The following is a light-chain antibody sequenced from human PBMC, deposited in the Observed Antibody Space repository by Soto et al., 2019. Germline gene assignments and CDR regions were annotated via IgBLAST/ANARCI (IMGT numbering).Light chain of an antibody. CDR1: SSNIGSNY. CDR3: AAWDDSLSGSVL. J-gene: IGLJ2*01. CDR2: RND. Sequence: QSVLTQPPSASGTPGQRVTIPCSGSSSNIGSNYVYWYQQLPGTAPKLLIYRNDQRPSGVPDRFSGSKSGTSASLAISGLRSEDEGDYYCAAWDDSLSGSVLFGGGTKLTVL. V-gene: IGLV1-47*01.